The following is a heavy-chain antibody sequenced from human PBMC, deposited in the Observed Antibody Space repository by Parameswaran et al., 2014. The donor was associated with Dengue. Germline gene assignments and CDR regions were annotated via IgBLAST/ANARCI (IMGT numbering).Heavy chain of an antibody. J-gene: IGHJ6*02. V-gene: IGHV3-33*01. Sequence: VRQAPGRAGVVAVIWSDGSNKYYADSVKGRFTISRDNSKNTLYLQMTRLRAEDTAVYYCARDRFSGSYSPGDYYYYGMDVWGQGTTVTVSS. CDR2: IWSDGSNK. D-gene: IGHD1-26*01. CDR3: ARDRFSGSYSPGDYYYYGMDV.